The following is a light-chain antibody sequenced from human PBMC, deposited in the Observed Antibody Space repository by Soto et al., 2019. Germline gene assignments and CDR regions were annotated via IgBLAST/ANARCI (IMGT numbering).Light chain of an antibody. CDR3: QQYYTCPVT. V-gene: IGKV3-15*01. CDR2: GAS. Sequence: IVMTQSPATLSVSPGESVTFSCRASQGINRNLAWYQQKPGQAPRLLISGASTGATGIPARFSGSGSGTEFTLTINSLQSEDSAVYYCQQYYTCPVTFGGGTKVEI. CDR1: QGINRN. J-gene: IGKJ4*02.